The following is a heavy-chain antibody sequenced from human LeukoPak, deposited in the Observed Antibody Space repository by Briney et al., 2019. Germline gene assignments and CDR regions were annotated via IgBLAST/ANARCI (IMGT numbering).Heavy chain of an antibody. CDR2: MSITVNA. Sequence: VGSLRLSCAASGFTVSSNYMSLVRQAPGEGLEWVSVMSITVNASSPASVTGRYTISRDNSKSTLYLQMNSLRAEDTAVYYCARADSSGYYGSYYFDYWGQGTLVTVSS. D-gene: IGHD3-22*01. V-gene: IGHV3-66*02. J-gene: IGHJ4*02. CDR1: GFTVSSNY. CDR3: ARADSSGYYGSYYFDY.